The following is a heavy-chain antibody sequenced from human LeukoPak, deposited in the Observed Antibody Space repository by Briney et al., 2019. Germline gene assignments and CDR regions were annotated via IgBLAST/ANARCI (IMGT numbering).Heavy chain of an antibody. CDR1: GGTFSSYA. Sequence: ASVKVSCKASGGTFSSYAISWVRQAPGQGLEWMGGIIPIFGTANYAQKFQGRVTITTDESTNTAYMELSSLRSEDTAVYYCARGPELERFDYWGQGTLVTVSS. V-gene: IGHV1-69*05. CDR3: ARGPELERFDY. J-gene: IGHJ4*02. D-gene: IGHD1-1*01. CDR2: IIPIFGTA.